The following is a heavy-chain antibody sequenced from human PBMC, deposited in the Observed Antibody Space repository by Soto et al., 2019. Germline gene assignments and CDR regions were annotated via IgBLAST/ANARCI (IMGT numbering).Heavy chain of an antibody. CDR2: MNPNSGNT. Sequence: ASVKVSCKASGYTFTSYDINWVRQATGQGLEWMGWMNPNSGNTGYAQKFQGRVTMTRNTSISTAYMELSSLRSEDTAVYYCGRAGGSGWKFDYWGQGTLVTASS. CDR3: GRAGGSGWKFDY. D-gene: IGHD6-19*01. V-gene: IGHV1-8*01. CDR1: GYTFTSYD. J-gene: IGHJ4*02.